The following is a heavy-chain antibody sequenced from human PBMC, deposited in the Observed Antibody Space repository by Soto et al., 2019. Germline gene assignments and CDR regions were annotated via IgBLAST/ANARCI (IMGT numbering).Heavy chain of an antibody. V-gene: IGHV3-21*01. D-gene: IGHD3-3*01. CDR1: GFTFSSFS. CDR3: ARDRTSVYDFWSGYASDY. J-gene: IGHJ4*02. Sequence: GGSLRLSCAASGFTFSSFSMNWVRQAPGKGLEWVSSISSSSSYIYYADSVKGRFTISRDNAKNSLYLQMNSLRAEDTAVYYCARDRTSVYDFWSGYASDYWGQGTLVTVSS. CDR2: ISSSSSYI.